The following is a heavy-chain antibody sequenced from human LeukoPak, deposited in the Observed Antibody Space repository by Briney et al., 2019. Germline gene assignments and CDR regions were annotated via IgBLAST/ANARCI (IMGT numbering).Heavy chain of an antibody. CDR1: GGSISSSSYY. V-gene: IGHV4-39*07. CDR2: IYYSGTT. J-gene: IGHJ5*02. D-gene: IGHD3-16*01. CDR3: GRDGRGLYLSWFDP. Sequence: SETLFLTCTVSGGSISSSSYYWGWIRQPPGKGLEWIGSIYYSGTTYYNPSLKSRVTISVDTSKDQFSLKLSSVTAADTAVYYCGRDGRGLYLSWFDPWGQGTLVTVPS.